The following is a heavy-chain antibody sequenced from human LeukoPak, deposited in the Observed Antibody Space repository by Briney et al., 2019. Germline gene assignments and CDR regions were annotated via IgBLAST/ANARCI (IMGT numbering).Heavy chain of an antibody. D-gene: IGHD6-19*01. CDR1: GFTFSSYA. CDR2: ISGSGGST. V-gene: IGHV3-23*01. J-gene: IGHJ4*02. Sequence: GGSLRLSCAASGFTFSSYAMSWVRQAPGKGLEWVSAISGSGGSTYYADSVKGRFTISRDNSKNTLYLQMNSLRAEDTAVYYCAKLRGDSGWYGWNYFDYWGQGTLVTVSS. CDR3: AKLRGDSGWYGWNYFDY.